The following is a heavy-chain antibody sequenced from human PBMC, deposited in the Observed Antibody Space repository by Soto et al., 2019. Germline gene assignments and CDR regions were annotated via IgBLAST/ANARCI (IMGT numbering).Heavy chain of an antibody. CDR3: ARAPRYSSGYYEGNAFDI. D-gene: IGHD3-22*01. V-gene: IGHV1-69*06. J-gene: IGHJ3*02. CDR1: GGTFSSYA. Sequence: QVQLVQSGAEVKKPGSSVKVSCKASGGTFSSYAISWVRQALGQGLEWMGGIIPIFGTANYAQKFQGRVTITADKPTSTAYMELSSLRSEDTAVYYCARAPRYSSGYYEGNAFDIWGQGTMVTVSS. CDR2: IIPIFGTA.